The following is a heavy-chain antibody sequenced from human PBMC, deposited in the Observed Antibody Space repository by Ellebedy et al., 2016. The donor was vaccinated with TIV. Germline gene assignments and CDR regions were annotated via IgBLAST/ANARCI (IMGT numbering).Heavy chain of an antibody. V-gene: IGHV3-30*03. CDR3: VRDRMGATYTFDM. CDR2: MSYDGSNK. CDR1: GFTFSSYG. D-gene: IGHD2-21*01. J-gene: IGHJ3*02. Sequence: GESLKISCAASGFTFSSYGMHWVRQAPGKGLEWVAVMSYDGSNKYYADSVKGRFTISRDNSKNTLYLQMNSLRAEDTAVYYCVRDRMGATYTFDMWGQGTMVTVSS.